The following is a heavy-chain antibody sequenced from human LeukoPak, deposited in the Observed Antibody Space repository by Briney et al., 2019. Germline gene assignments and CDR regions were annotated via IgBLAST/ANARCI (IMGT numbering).Heavy chain of an antibody. Sequence: ASVKVSCKASGYTFTSYYIHWVRQAPGQGLEWMGIINPSGGSTSYAQKFQGRVTMTRGMSTSTVYMELSSLRSEDTAVYYCAREGTEMATNDYWGQGTLVTVSS. D-gene: IGHD5-24*01. CDR3: AREGTEMATNDY. CDR1: GYTFTSYY. J-gene: IGHJ4*02. CDR2: INPSGGST. V-gene: IGHV1-46*01.